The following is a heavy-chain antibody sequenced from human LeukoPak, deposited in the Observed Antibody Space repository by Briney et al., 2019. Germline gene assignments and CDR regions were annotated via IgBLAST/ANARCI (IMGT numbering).Heavy chain of an antibody. J-gene: IGHJ4*02. CDR1: GGSISSSSYY. D-gene: IGHD1-26*01. V-gene: IGHV4-39*01. CDR3: ARPSSSGSYYY. CDR2: VFYSGTT. Sequence: PSETLSLTCTVSGGSISSSSYYWAWIRQPPGKGPEWIGSVFYSGTTYYNSSLKSRVTISVDTSKNQLSLRLSSVTAADTAVYYCARPSSSGSYYYWGQGTLVTVS.